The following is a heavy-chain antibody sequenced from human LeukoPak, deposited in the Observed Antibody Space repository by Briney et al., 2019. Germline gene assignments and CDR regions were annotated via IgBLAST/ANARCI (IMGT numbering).Heavy chain of an antibody. CDR1: GFTFNNYA. V-gene: IGHV3-74*01. Sequence: PGGSLRLSCAASGFTFNNYAMRWVRQAPGKGLVWVSRIASDGSSTTYADSVKGRFSISRDNAKNTLYLQMNSLRVEDTAVYYCARGRPHGNDYWGQGTLVTVSS. J-gene: IGHJ4*02. CDR2: IASDGSST. CDR3: ARGRPHGNDY. D-gene: IGHD4-23*01.